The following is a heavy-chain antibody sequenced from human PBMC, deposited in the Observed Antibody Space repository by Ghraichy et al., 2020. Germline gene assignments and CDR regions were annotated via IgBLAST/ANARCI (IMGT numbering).Heavy chain of an antibody. CDR2: IYWDNDK. D-gene: IGHD1-1*01. V-gene: IGHV2-5*02. Sequence: SGPTLVKPTQTLTLTCSFSGFSLTTNGVGVGWIRQPPGKALEWLALIYWDNDKRYSPSLNSRLTITKDTSRNQVVLTLTNMDPVDTATYFCALARRKYNRNDIFFFDYWGQGTLVTVSS. CDR3: ALARRKYNRNDIFFFDY. J-gene: IGHJ4*02. CDR1: GFSLTTNGVG.